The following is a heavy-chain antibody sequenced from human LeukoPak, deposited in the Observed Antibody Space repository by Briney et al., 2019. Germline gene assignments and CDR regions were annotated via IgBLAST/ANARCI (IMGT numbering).Heavy chain of an antibody. CDR2: INPNSGCT. CDR1: VYTFTGYY. D-gene: IGHD3-22*01. J-gene: IGHJ1*01. CDR3: AREDFYDSSGYYKNKEYFQH. Sequence: AAAKVSCKASVYTFTGYYMHWVRPAPGQGLEWMGWINPNSGCTNYAQKFQGRVTLTRETPISTAYMELSWLRSDDTAVYYCAREDFYDSSGYYKNKEYFQHWGQGTLATASS. V-gene: IGHV1-2*02.